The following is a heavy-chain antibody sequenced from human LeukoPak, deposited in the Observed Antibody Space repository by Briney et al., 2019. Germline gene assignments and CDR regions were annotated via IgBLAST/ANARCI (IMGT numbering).Heavy chain of an antibody. CDR2: IKQDGSEK. CDR1: GFTSSSYW. V-gene: IGHV3-7*04. Sequence: PGGSLRLSCAASGFTSSSYWMTWVRQAPGKGLEWVANIKQDGSEKYYVDSVKGRFTISRDNAKNSLYLQMNSLRAEDTGVYYCARDLEGFSWYDYWGQGTLVTV. CDR3: ARDLEGFSWYDY. D-gene: IGHD6-13*01. J-gene: IGHJ4*02.